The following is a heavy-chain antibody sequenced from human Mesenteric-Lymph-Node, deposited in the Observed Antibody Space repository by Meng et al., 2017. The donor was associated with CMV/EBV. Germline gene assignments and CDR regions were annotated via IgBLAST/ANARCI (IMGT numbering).Heavy chain of an antibody. CDR2: IYRGDNT. D-gene: IGHD3-10*01. CDR1: GFNVRDKY. J-gene: IGHJ4*02. CDR3: TGDSVSNPNLDY. Sequence: EVYLLGFGGGLVQPGGSLRLACAASGFNVRDKYMSWVRQAPGKGLEWVCIIYRGDNTYYIDSVKDRFTVSRDNSKNTMYLQMNSLRVEDTAVYYCTGDSVSNPNLDYWGQGTLVTVS. V-gene: IGHV3-66*01.